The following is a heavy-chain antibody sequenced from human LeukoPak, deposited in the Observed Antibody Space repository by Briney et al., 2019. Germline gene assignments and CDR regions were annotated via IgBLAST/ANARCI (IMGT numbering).Heavy chain of an antibody. V-gene: IGHV3-23*01. CDR1: GFTFSSYA. CDR2: ISGSGGST. CDR3: AKVRYDSSGYQSPYFDY. J-gene: IGHJ4*02. Sequence: SGGSLGLSCAASGFTFSSYAMSWVRQAPGKGLEWVSVISGSGGSTYYADSVKGRFTISRDNSKNTLYLQMNSLRAEDTAVYYCAKVRYDSSGYQSPYFDYWGQGILVTVSS. D-gene: IGHD3-22*01.